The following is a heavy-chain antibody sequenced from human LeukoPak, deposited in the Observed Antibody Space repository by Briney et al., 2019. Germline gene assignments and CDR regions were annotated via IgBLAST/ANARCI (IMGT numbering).Heavy chain of an antibody. CDR3: ARGGYYDSSGYSDAFDI. CDR2: IYTGGST. V-gene: IGHV3-66*01. J-gene: IGHJ3*02. Sequence: GGSLRLSCTASGFTVSSNYMTWVRQAPGKGLDWVSIIYTGGSTSYADSVKGRFTISRDNSKNTLSLEMNSLRAEDTAVYFCARGGYYDSSGYSDAFDIWGQGTMVTVSS. CDR1: GFTVSSNY. D-gene: IGHD3-22*01.